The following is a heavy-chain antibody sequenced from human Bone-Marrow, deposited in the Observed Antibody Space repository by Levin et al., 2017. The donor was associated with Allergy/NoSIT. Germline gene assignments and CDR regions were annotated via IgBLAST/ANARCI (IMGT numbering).Heavy chain of an antibody. J-gene: IGHJ4*02. CDR2: ISYDGSNK. V-gene: IGHV3-30-3*01. CDR3: ASGSGSYYFDY. Sequence: GESLKISCAASGFTFSSYAMHWVRQAPGKGLEWVAVISYDGSNKYYADSVKGRFTISRDNSKNTLYLQMNSLRAEDTAVYYCASGSGSYYFDYWGQGTLVTVSS. CDR1: GFTFSSYA. D-gene: IGHD3-10*01.